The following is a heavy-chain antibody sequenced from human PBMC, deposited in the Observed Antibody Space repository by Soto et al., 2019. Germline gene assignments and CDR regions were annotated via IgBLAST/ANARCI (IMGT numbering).Heavy chain of an antibody. V-gene: IGHV4-38-2*01. CDR2: IYHSGST. CDR1: GYSISSGYY. J-gene: IGHJ4*02. Sequence: SETLSLTCAVSGYSISSGYYWGWIRQPPGKGLEWIGSIYHSGSTYYNPSLKSRVTISVDTSKNQFSLKLSSVTAADTAVYYCAGQGGGSYYCFDYWGQGTLVTVSS. D-gene: IGHD1-26*01. CDR3: AGQGGGSYYCFDY.